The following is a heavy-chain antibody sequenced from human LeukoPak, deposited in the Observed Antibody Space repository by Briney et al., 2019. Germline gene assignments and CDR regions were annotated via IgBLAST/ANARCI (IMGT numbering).Heavy chain of an antibody. J-gene: IGHJ6*02. CDR3: AKHWGSSYRYYHALDV. D-gene: IGHD3-16*01. Sequence: PGRSLRLSCAGSGFPFTNYAMAWVRQTPGKGLEWVSGISGSGGNTDYADSVKGRFTISRDSSKNTLYLQMNSLRAEDTAVYYCAKHWGSSYRYYHALDVWGQGTTVTVSS. V-gene: IGHV3-23*01. CDR1: GFPFTNYA. CDR2: ISGSGGNT.